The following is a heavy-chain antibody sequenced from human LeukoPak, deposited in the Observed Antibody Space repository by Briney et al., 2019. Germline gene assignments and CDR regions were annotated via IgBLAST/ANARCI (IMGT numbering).Heavy chain of an antibody. CDR2: ISRTSGNI. V-gene: IGHV3-21*01. J-gene: IGHJ4*02. Sequence: PGGSLRLSCAAPGFPFSSYAMNWVRQAPGKGLEWVSSISRTSGNIYYADSVKGRFTISRDNAKNSLYLQMNSLRAEDTAVYYCATEFLGAVAETGDYWGQGTLVTVSS. CDR3: ATEFLGAVAETGDY. CDR1: GFPFSSYA. D-gene: IGHD6-19*01.